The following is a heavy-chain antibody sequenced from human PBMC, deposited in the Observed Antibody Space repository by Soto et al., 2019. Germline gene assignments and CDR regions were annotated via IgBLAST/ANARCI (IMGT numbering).Heavy chain of an antibody. J-gene: IGHJ4*02. D-gene: IGHD2-15*01. CDR1: GGSFSGYY. CDR3: ARAPGSGGSCSFDY. Sequence: QVQLQQWGAGLLKPSETLSLTCAVYGGSFSGYYWSWIRQPPGKGLEWIGEINHSGSTNYNPSLKSRITISVDTSKNQFSLKLSSVTAADTAVYYCARAPGSGGSCSFDYWGQGTLVTVSS. V-gene: IGHV4-34*01. CDR2: INHSGST.